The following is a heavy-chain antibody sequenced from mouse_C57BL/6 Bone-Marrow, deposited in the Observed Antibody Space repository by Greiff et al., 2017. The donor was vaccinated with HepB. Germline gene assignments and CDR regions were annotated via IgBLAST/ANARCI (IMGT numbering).Heavy chain of an antibody. V-gene: IGHV3-6*01. CDR2: ISYDGSN. CDR1: GYSITSGYY. D-gene: IGHD2-3*01. CDR3: ARGIDDGSYYAMDY. J-gene: IGHJ4*01. Sequence: EVKLQESGPGLVKPSQSLSLPCSFTGYSITSGYYWNWIRQFPGNKLEWMGYISYDGSNNYNPSLKNRISITRDTSKNQFFLKLNSVTTEDTATYYCARGIDDGSYYAMDYWGQGTSVTVSS.